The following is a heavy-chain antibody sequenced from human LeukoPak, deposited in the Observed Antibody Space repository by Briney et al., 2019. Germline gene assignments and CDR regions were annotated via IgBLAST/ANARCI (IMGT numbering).Heavy chain of an antibody. CDR1: GGSFSGYY. Sequence: SSETLSLTCAVYGGSFSGYYWSWIRQPPGKGLEWIGEISHSGSSNYNPSLKSRLTMSVDMSKNQFSLNLTSVTAADTAVYYCVRLLTRLSMLRGAKTHNWFDPWGQGTLVTVSS. CDR3: VRLLTRLSMLRGAKTHNWFDP. V-gene: IGHV4-34*01. J-gene: IGHJ5*02. D-gene: IGHD3-10*01. CDR2: ISHSGSS.